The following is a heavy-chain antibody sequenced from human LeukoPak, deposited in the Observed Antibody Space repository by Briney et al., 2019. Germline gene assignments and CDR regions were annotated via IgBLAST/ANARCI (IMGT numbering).Heavy chain of an antibody. CDR2: IRSRANNYAT. J-gene: IGHJ3*02. Sequence: GGSLRLSCAASGFLFSGSALHWVRQASGKGLEWVGRIRSRANNYATAYAASVEGRFTISRDDSKNSAYLQMNSLKTEDTAVYHCAAEVEQWPEGYALDIWGQGTMITVSS. D-gene: IGHD6-19*01. CDR1: GFLFSGSA. CDR3: AAEVEQWPEGYALDI. V-gene: IGHV3-73*01.